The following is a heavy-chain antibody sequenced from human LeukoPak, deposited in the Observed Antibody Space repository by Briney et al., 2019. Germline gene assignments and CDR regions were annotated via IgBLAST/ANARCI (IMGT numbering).Heavy chain of an antibody. D-gene: IGHD6-19*01. Sequence: GGSLRLSCAASGFTFSSYAMSWVRQAPGKGLQWVSSISGSRDSTYYADSVKGRFTISRDNSNNTLYLQMNSLRAEDTAVYYCAILIAVAGPATFYWGQGTLVTVSS. CDR2: ISGSRDST. V-gene: IGHV3-23*01. J-gene: IGHJ4*02. CDR3: AILIAVAGPATFY. CDR1: GFTFSSYA.